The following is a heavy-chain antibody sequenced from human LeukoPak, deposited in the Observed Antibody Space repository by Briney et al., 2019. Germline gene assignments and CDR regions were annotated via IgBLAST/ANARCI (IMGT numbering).Heavy chain of an antibody. Sequence: GGSLRLSCAASGFTFSSYGMHRVRQAPGKGLEWGSAISGSGGSTYYADSVKGRFTISRDNSKNTLYLQMNSLRAEDTAVYYCAKDRELRYFDWLFNEHWFDPWGQGTLVTVSS. CDR1: GFTFSSYG. V-gene: IGHV3-23*01. J-gene: IGHJ5*02. CDR3: AKDRELRYFDWLFNEHWFDP. CDR2: ISGSGGST. D-gene: IGHD3-9*01.